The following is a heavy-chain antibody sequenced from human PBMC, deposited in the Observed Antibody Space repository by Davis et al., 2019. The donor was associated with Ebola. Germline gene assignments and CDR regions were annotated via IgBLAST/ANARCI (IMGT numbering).Heavy chain of an antibody. Sequence: PGGSLRLSCAASGFTFDDYAMHWVRQAPGKGLEWVSGISWNSGSIGYADSVKGRFTISRDNSKNTLYLQMNSLRAEDTAVYYCARANFWSGYYSDYYYGMDVWGQGTTVTVSS. CDR3: ARANFWSGYYSDYYYGMDV. J-gene: IGHJ6*02. D-gene: IGHD3-3*01. V-gene: IGHV3-9*01. CDR1: GFTFDDYA. CDR2: ISWNSGSI.